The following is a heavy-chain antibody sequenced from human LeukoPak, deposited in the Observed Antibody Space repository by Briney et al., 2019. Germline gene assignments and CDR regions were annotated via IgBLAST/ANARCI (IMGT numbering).Heavy chain of an antibody. Sequence: SETLSLTCTVSGGSISSGSYYWSWIRQPAGKGLEWIGRIYTSGSTNYNPSLKSRVTISVDTSKNQFSLKLSSVTAADTAVYYRSRKRRYYGSGSPMDYWGQGTLVTVSS. CDR3: SRKRRYYGSGSPMDY. D-gene: IGHD3-10*01. J-gene: IGHJ4*02. V-gene: IGHV4-61*02. CDR1: GGSISSGSYY. CDR2: IYTSGST.